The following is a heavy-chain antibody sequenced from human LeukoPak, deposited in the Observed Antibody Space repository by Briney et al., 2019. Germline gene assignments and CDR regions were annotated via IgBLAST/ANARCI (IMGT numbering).Heavy chain of an antibody. Sequence: PGGSLRLSCAASGFTFSSYGMHWVRQAPGKGLEWVAVISYDGSNEFYPDSVKGRFTISRDNSKNTLYLQINSLGAEDTAVYYCAKALGYGGNSVYFAYWGQGTLVTVSS. D-gene: IGHD4-23*01. CDR2: ISYDGSNE. CDR3: AKALGYGGNSVYFAY. V-gene: IGHV3-30*18. CDR1: GFTFSSYG. J-gene: IGHJ4*02.